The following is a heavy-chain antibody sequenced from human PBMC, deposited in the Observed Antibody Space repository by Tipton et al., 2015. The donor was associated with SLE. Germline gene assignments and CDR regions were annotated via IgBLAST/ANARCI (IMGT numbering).Heavy chain of an antibody. V-gene: IGHV4-34*01. CDR2: INHSGGT. CDR3: ARGLGARTTAINWFDP. J-gene: IGHJ5*02. D-gene: IGHD4-11*01. Sequence: LRLSCAVYGGSFSGSYWSWIRQPPGKGLEWIGEINHSGGTNYNPSLKSRVTMSVDTSKNQFSLKLTSVTAADTAVYYCARGLGARTTAINWFDPWGQGNLVTVSS. CDR1: GGSFSGSY.